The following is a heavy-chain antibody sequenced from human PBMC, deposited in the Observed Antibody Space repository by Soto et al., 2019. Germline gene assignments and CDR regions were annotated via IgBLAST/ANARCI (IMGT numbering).Heavy chain of an antibody. Sequence: GGSLRLSCAASGFTFSSYAMSWVRQAPGKGLEWVSSISGSGGSTYYAGSVKGRFTISRDNSKNTLYLQMNSLRAEDTAVYYCAKLIAATGTYAWGQGTLVTVSS. CDR1: GFTFSSYA. J-gene: IGHJ5*02. D-gene: IGHD6-13*01. CDR2: ISGSGGST. V-gene: IGHV3-23*01. CDR3: AKLIAATGTYA.